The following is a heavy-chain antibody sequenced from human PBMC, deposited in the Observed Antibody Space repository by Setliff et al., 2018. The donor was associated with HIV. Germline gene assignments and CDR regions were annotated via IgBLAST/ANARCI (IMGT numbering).Heavy chain of an antibody. V-gene: IGHV4-30-2*01. D-gene: IGHD6-19*01. Sequence: PSETLSLTCAVSGGSISSGGYSWTWIRQPPGKGLEWIAYIFHSGRIYYNPTLKSRVTMSVDRSKNHLSLNVTSVTAADTAVYYCARPRGRSGWYHDAFDIWGQGTMVTVSS. CDR3: ARPRGRSGWYHDAFDI. CDR1: GGSISSGGYS. J-gene: IGHJ3*02. CDR2: IFHSGRI.